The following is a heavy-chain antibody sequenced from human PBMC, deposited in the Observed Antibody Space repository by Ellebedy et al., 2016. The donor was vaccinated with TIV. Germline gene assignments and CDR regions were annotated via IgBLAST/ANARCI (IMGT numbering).Heavy chain of an antibody. Sequence: MPSETLSLTCTVSGASLTNYFWSWIRQPPGKGLECIGYIYYSGSTYYNPSLKSRVTMSVDTSKNQFSLKLSSVTAADTAVYYCARCDEITMFWPEGYYFDYWGQGILVTVSS. CDR3: ARCDEITMFWPEGYYFDY. J-gene: IGHJ4*02. CDR1: GASLTNYF. D-gene: IGHD3-9*01. V-gene: IGHV4-59*01. CDR2: IYYSGST.